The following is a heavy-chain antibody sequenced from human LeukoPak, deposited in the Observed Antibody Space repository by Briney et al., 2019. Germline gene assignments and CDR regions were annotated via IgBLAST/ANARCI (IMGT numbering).Heavy chain of an antibody. CDR2: TYYRSQWHY. CDR1: RDSVSSNSVA. Sequence: PSQTLSLTCAISRDSVSSNSVAWNWIRRTPSRGLEWLGRTYYRSQWHYDYAVSVKSRIIINPDTSKNQFSLHLNSVTPEDTAVYYCARSSIKSFDYWGQGTLVTVSS. V-gene: IGHV6-1*01. CDR3: ARSSIKSFDY. J-gene: IGHJ4*02.